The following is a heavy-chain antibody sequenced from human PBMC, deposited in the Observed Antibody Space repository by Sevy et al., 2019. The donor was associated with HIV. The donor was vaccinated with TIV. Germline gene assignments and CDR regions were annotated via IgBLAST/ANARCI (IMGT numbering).Heavy chain of an antibody. CDR1: GFTFSSYA. J-gene: IGHJ3*02. CDR3: ARPLGSCDWLLHLPDAFDI. Sequence: GGSLRLSCAASGFTFSSYAMHWVRQAPGKGLEWVAVISYDGSNKYYADSVKGRFTISRDNSKNTLYLQMNSLRAQDTGLYYCARPLGSCDWLLHLPDAFDIWGQGTMVTVSS. D-gene: IGHD3-9*01. V-gene: IGHV3-30-3*01. CDR2: ISYDGSNK.